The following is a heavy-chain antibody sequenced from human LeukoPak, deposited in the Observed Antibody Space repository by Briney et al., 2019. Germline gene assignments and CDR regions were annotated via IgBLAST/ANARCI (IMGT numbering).Heavy chain of an antibody. CDR2: IYYSGST. J-gene: IGHJ4*02. Sequence: SETLSLTCTVSGGSISSSSYYWGWIRQPPGKGLEWIGSIYYSGSTYYNPSLKSRVTISVDTSKNQFSLKLSSVTAADTAVYYCARRRVAGGSDYWGQGTLVTVSS. CDR1: GGSISSSSYY. V-gene: IGHV4-39*01. D-gene: IGHD2-15*01. CDR3: ARRRVAGGSDY.